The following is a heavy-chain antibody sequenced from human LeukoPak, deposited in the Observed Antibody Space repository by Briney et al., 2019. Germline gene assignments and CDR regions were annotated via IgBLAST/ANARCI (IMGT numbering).Heavy chain of an antibody. J-gene: IGHJ4*02. Sequence: GGSLRLSCVASGFAFDTYAMSWVRHGPGKGLEWVSDIRASGVSTYCADSVKGRFTISRDNSKNTLYLQMNSLRAEDTAVYYCAKGGIAAAGLTFDYWGQGTLVTVSS. V-gene: IGHV3-23*01. CDR3: AKGGIAAAGLTFDY. CDR1: GFAFDTYA. D-gene: IGHD6-13*01. CDR2: IRASGVST.